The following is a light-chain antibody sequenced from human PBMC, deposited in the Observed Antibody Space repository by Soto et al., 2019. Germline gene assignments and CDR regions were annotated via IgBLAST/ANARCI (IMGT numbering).Light chain of an antibody. V-gene: IGKV3-15*01. CDR3: QHYNDLSLT. CDR1: QSVVTN. CDR2: GAY. J-gene: IGKJ1*01. Sequence: EKVMTQSPATLSVSPGERVTLSCRASQSVVTNLAWYQQKPGQAPRLLISGAYTRATGIPDRFIGCGSGTEFTLSITSRQSEYFAVYFCQHYNDLSLTFGPFTKVEIK.